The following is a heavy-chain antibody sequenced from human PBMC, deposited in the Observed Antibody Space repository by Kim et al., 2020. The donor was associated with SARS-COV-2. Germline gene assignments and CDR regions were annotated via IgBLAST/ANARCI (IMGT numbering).Heavy chain of an antibody. V-gene: IGHV4-31*02. J-gene: IGHJ4*01. CDR3: ATAGTGGYVDY. D-gene: IGHD1-26*01. Sequence: YYNPSLTSRVTIAVDAAKNRFSLKLSSVTAANTAVYYCATAGTGGYVDYWGHGTLVTVSS.